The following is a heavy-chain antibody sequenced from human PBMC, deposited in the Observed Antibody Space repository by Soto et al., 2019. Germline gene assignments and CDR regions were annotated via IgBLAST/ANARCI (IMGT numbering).Heavy chain of an antibody. CDR2: IGSDGRNT. D-gene: IGHD2-2*01. Sequence: QLVESGGGLVQPGGSLRLSCAASGFPFSHYAMQWVRQAPGKGLEYVSAIGSDGRNTYYENSVRGRFTISRDNSNNTLYLHMGSLRAEHMAVYYCARVGCETRCSDYLYYYMDVWGKGTTITVSS. CDR1: GFPFSHYA. V-gene: IGHV3-64*01. J-gene: IGHJ6*03. CDR3: ARVGCETRCSDYLYYYMDV.